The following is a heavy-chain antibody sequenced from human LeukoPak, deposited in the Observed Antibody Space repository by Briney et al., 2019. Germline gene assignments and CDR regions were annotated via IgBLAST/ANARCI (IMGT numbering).Heavy chain of an antibody. V-gene: IGHV3-64*04. Sequence: GGSLRLSCSASGFTFSSYSMHWVRQAPGKGLEYVSAVSGDGGTTRYADSVKGRFTIARDNSQNTLYLEMNSLRAEDTAVYYCAKKALVGSTSSPFDDWGQGTLVTVSS. CDR1: GFTFSSYS. CDR3: AKKALVGSTSSPFDD. D-gene: IGHD2-15*01. CDR2: VSGDGGTT. J-gene: IGHJ4*02.